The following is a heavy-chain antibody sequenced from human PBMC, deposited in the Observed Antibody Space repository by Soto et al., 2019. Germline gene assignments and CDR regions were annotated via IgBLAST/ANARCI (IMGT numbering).Heavy chain of an antibody. CDR3: ASSIAARRGLNGPRDKHDAFDI. V-gene: IGHV4-34*01. D-gene: IGHD6-6*01. Sequence: SETLSLTCAVYGGSFSGYYWSWIRQPPGKGLEWIGEINHSGSTNYNPSLKSRGTISVDTSKNQFSLKLSSVTAADTAVYYCASSIAARRGLNGPRDKHDAFDIWGQGTMVTVSS. CDR2: INHSGST. CDR1: GGSFSGYY. J-gene: IGHJ3*02.